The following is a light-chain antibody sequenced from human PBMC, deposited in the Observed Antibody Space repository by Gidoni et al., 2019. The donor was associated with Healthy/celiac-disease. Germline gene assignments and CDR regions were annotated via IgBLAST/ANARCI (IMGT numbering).Light chain of an antibody. J-gene: IGLJ3*02. Sequence: QSALTQPASVSGSPGQSITISCTGTSSDVGSYNRFSWYQQHPGKAPKLMMYEGSKRPSGVSNRCSASKSGNTASLTISGLQAEDEADYYCCSSSVSPWVFGGGTKLTVL. V-gene: IGLV2-23*01. CDR1: SSDVGSYNR. CDR3: CSSSVSPWV. CDR2: EGS.